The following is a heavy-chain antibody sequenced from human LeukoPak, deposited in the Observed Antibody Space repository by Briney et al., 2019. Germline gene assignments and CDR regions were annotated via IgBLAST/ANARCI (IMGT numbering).Heavy chain of an antibody. J-gene: IGHJ3*02. CDR1: GGSISSYY. D-gene: IGHD1-14*01. CDR3: ARQEPFDAFDI. Sequence: SETLSLTCTVSGGSISSYYWSWIRQPPGKGLEWIGYIYYSGSTNYNPSLKSRVTISVDTSKNQFSLKLSSVTAADTAVYYCARQEPFDAFDIWSQGTMVTVSS. V-gene: IGHV4-59*01. CDR2: IYYSGST.